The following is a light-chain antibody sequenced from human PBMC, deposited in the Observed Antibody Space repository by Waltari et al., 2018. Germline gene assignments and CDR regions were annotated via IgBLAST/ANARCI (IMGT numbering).Light chain of an antibody. V-gene: IGKV1-39*01. CDR3: QQSFISPWT. Sequence: DIQLTQSPSSLSASVGARVTITCRASQSIATFFSWYQEKPGRAPRLLISAASGLQSEVPSRFSGSGSVTDFTLSISGLQPEDFATYYCQQSFISPWTFGQGTKVGIK. CDR1: QSIATF. CDR2: AAS. J-gene: IGKJ1*01.